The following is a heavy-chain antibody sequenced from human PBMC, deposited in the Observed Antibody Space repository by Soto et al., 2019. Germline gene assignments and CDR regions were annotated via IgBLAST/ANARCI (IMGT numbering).Heavy chain of an antibody. CDR2: IIPIFGTA. V-gene: IGHV1-69*01. Sequence: QVQLVQSGAEVKKPGSSVKVSCKASGGTFSSYAISWVRQAPGQGLEWMGGIIPIFGTANYAQKFQGRVTITADESTSTAYMELSSLRSEDTAVYYCATCQGLDGGSCYPYYYGMDVWGQGTTVTVSS. CDR3: ATCQGLDGGSCYPYYYGMDV. J-gene: IGHJ6*02. D-gene: IGHD2-15*01. CDR1: GGTFSSYA.